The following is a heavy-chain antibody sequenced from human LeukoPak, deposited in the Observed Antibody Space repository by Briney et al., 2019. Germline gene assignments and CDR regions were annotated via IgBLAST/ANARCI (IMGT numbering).Heavy chain of an antibody. D-gene: IGHD2-8*01. CDR2: ISGSGGST. CDR1: GFTFSSYA. V-gene: IGHV3-23*01. Sequence: GGSLRLSCAASGFTFSSYAMSWVRQAPGKGLEWVSAISGSGGSTYYADSVKGRFTISRDNSKNPLYLQMNSLRAEDTAVYYCAKDHLPYGAFDIWGQGTMVTVSS. J-gene: IGHJ3*02. CDR3: AKDHLPYGAFDI.